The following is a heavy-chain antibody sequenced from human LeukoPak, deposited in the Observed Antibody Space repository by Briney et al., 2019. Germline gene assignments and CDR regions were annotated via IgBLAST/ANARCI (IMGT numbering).Heavy chain of an antibody. CDR1: GGSFSGYY. CDR3: ATGRLPPGVVPAARPYYFDY. D-gene: IGHD2-2*01. Sequence: SETLSLTCAVHGGSFSGYYWSWIRQPPGKGLEWIGEINHSGSTNYNPSLKSRVTISVDTSKNQFSLKLSSVTAADTAVYYCATGRLPPGVVPAARPYYFDYWGQGTLVTVSS. CDR2: INHSGST. J-gene: IGHJ4*02. V-gene: IGHV4-34*01.